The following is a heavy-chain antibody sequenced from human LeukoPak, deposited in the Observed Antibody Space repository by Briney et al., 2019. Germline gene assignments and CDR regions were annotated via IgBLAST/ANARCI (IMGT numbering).Heavy chain of an antibody. CDR1: GFTVSSNY. V-gene: IGHV3-66*01. D-gene: IGHD6-13*01. J-gene: IGHJ4*02. CDR2: IYSGGST. Sequence: GGSLRLSCAASGFTVSSNYMSWVRQAPGKGLEWVSVIYSGGSTYYADSVKGRFTISRDNSKNTLYLQMNSLRAEDTAVYYCARGHIAAAGTKDWGQGTLVTVSS. CDR3: ARGHIAAAGTKD.